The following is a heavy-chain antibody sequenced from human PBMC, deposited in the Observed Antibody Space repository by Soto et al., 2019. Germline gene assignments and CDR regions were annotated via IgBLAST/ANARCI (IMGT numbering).Heavy chain of an antibody. CDR1: GFTFSGSA. CDR2: IRSKANSYAT. Sequence: EVQLVESGGGLVQPGGSLKLSCAASGFTFSGSAMHWVRQASGKGLEWVGRIRSKANSYATAYAASVKGRFTISRVDSKNTAYLQMNSLKTEDTAVYYCTRGSYRHDWGQGTLVTVSS. J-gene: IGHJ4*02. CDR3: TRGSYRHD. D-gene: IGHD3-16*02. V-gene: IGHV3-73*01.